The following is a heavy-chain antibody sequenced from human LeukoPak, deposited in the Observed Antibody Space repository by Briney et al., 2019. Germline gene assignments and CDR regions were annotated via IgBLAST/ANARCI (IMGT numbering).Heavy chain of an antibody. V-gene: IGHV3-48*01. CDR2: ISSSSNTI. CDR3: ASLIPYYYDSSTYSPGDY. J-gene: IGHJ4*02. CDR1: AFTFTTYS. Sequence: GGSLRLSCAASAFTFTTYSMSWVRQAPGKGLEWRSYISSSSNTIYYADSVKGRFTISRDNAKNSLYLQMNSLRAEDTAVYYCASLIPYYYDSSTYSPGDYWGQGTLVTVSS. D-gene: IGHD3-22*01.